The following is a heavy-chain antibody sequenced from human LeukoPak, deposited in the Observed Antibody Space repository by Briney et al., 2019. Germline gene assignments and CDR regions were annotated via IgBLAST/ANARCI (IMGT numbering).Heavy chain of an antibody. D-gene: IGHD5/OR15-5a*01. Sequence: GTSVQVSCKACVCIFTRSAVQWVRQARGQRVEWIGWIVVGSGNTNYAQKFQERVTINRDMSTSTAYMELSSLRSEDTAVYYCAAAYSVSDAFDIWGQGTMVTVSS. CDR3: AAAYSVSDAFDI. J-gene: IGHJ3*02. CDR2: IVVGSGNT. CDR1: VCIFTRSA. V-gene: IGHV1-58*01.